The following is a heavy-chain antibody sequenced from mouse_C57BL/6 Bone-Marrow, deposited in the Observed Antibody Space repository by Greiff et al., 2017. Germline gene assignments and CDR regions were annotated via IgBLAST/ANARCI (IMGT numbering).Heavy chain of an antibody. D-gene: IGHD2-3*01. CDR1: GYTFTDYY. J-gene: IGHJ2*01. V-gene: IGHV1-19*01. Sequence: VQLQPSGPVLVKPGASVKMSCKASGYTFTDYYMNWVKQSHGKSLEWIGVINPYNGGTSYNQKFKGKATLTVDKSSSTAYMELNSLTSEDSAVYYCARGWLPLDWGQGTTLTVSS. CDR3: ARGWLPLD. CDR2: INPYNGGT.